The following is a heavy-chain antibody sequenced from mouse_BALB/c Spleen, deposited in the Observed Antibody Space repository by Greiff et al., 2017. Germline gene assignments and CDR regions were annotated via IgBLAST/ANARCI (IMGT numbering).Heavy chain of an antibody. J-gene: IGHJ4*01. CDR2: ISSGGSYT. D-gene: IGHD1-1*01. V-gene: IGHV5-6-4*01. CDR3: TREGDYYGSSYYAMDY. Sequence: EVKLMESGGGLVKPGGSLKLSCAASGFTFSSYTMSWVRQTPEKRLEWVATISSGGSYTYYPDSVKGRFTISRDNAKNTLYLQMSSLKSEDTAMYYCTREGDYYGSSYYAMDYWGQGTSVTVSS. CDR1: GFTFSSYT.